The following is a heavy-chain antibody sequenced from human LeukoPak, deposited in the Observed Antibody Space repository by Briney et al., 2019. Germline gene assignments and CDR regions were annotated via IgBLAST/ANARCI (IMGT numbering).Heavy chain of an antibody. J-gene: IGHJ4*02. D-gene: IGHD3-22*01. CDR3: ARNYYDSSGYYYFYLDY. Sequence: SETLSLTCTVSGVSISSYYWSWIRQPAGKGLEWIGRIHTSGSTNYNPSLKSRVSISVDTSKNQFSLKLSSVTAADTAVYYCARNYYDSSGYYYFYLDYWGQGTLVTVSS. V-gene: IGHV4-4*07. CDR1: GVSISSYY. CDR2: IHTSGST.